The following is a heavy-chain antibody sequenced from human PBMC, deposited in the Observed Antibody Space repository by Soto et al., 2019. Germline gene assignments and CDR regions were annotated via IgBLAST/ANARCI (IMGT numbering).Heavy chain of an antibody. CDR1: GFTCVDYS. CDR3: TRGPHYCTSTSCYGGYYYYGMDV. V-gene: IGHV3-49*04. Sequence: GGSLRLSCTASGFTCVDYSISWVRQAPGKGLDWVGFIRSKAYGGTTEYAASVKGRFTISRDDSKSIAYPQMNSPKTEDTAVYYCTRGPHYCTSTSCYGGYYYYGMDVWGQGTTVTVSS. J-gene: IGHJ6*02. D-gene: IGHD2-2*01. CDR2: IRSKAYGGTT.